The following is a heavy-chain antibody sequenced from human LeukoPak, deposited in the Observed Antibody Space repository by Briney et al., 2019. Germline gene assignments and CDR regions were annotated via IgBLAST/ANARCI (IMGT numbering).Heavy chain of an antibody. D-gene: IGHD3-22*01. CDR2: ISSSGSTI. V-gene: IGHV3-48*03. J-gene: IGHJ6*03. Sequence: PGGSLRLSCAASGVTFSSYEMNWVRQAPGKGVEWGSYISSSGSTIYYADSVKGRFTISRDNAKNSLYLQMNSLRAEDTAVYYCARDAHNYYDSSGYYWYYYYYMDVWGKGTTVTVSS. CDR3: ARDAHNYYDSSGYYWYYYYYMDV. CDR1: GVTFSSYE.